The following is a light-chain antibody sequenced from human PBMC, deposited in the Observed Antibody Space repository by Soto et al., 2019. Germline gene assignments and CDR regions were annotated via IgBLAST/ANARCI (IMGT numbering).Light chain of an antibody. J-gene: IGKJ1*01. V-gene: IGKV3-20*01. CDR2: GAS. Sequence: EIVLTQSPGTLSLSPGERATLSCRASQSVNNNYLAWYQRQPGQAPRLLIYGASSRATGIPDRFSGSGSGTDFTLTISRLEPEDFAVYYCQQYGSSPWTFGQGTKVDIK. CDR1: QSVNNNY. CDR3: QQYGSSPWT.